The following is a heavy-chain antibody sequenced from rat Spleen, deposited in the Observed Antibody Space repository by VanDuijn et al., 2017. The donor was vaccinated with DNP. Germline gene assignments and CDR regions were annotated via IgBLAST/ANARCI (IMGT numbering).Heavy chain of an antibody. J-gene: IGHJ2*01. D-gene: IGHD1-5*01. CDR2: IGYSGST. Sequence: EVQLQESGPGLVKPSQSLSLTCSVTGYSITSNYWGWIRKFPGNKMEWIGHIGYSGSTTYNPSLKSRISITRDTSKNQFFLHLNSVTSEDTATYYCARWYNYFDYWGQGVMVTVSS. CDR1: GYSITSNY. V-gene: IGHV3-1*01. CDR3: ARWYNYFDY.